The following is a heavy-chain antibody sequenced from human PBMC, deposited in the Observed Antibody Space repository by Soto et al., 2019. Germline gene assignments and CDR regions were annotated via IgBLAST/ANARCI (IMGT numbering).Heavy chain of an antibody. V-gene: IGHV3-15*07. D-gene: IGHD3-16*01. CDR1: GFSFNNAW. Sequence: EVQLVESGGGLVEPGGSLRLSCAASGFSFNNAWMNWVRQAPGKGLEWVGRIKSKTDGGATAYAAPVKGRFTLSRDDSKTTLFLQMNTLKTEDTGVYYCSTGRGVCWTRGFDSWGQGTLVTVSS. J-gene: IGHJ4*02. CDR3: STGRGVCWTRGFDS. CDR2: IKSKTDGGAT.